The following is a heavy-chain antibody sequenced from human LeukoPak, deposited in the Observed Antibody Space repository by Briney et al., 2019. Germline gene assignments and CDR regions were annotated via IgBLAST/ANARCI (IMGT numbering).Heavy chain of an antibody. D-gene: IGHD3-10*01. CDR3: ARDGSGSYYLQNWFDP. J-gene: IGHJ5*02. Sequence: GASVKVSCKASGYTFTGYYMHWVRQAPGQGLEWMGWINPNSGGTNYAQKFQGRVTMTRDTSISTAYMELSRLRSDDTAVYYCARDGSGSYYLQNWFDPWGQGTLVTVSS. V-gene: IGHV1-2*02. CDR2: INPNSGGT. CDR1: GYTFTGYY.